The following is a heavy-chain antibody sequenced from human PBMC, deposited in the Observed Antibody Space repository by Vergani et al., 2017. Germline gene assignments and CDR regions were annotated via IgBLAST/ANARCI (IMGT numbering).Heavy chain of an antibody. CDR2: IYYSGST. J-gene: IGHJ6*02. CDR1: GGSISSGDYH. V-gene: IGHV4-30-4*08. Sequence: QVQLQESGPGLVKPSQTLSRTCTVSGGSISSGDYHWSWICQPPGKGPEWIGYIYYSGSTYYNPSLKSRVTISVDTSKNQFSLKLSSVTAADTAVYYCARASGSYPYYYGMDVWGQGTTVTVSS. CDR3: ARASGSYPYYYGMDV. D-gene: IGHD1-26*01.